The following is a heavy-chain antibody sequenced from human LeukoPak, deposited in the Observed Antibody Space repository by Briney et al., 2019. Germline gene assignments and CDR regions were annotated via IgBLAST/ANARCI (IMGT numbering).Heavy chain of an antibody. J-gene: IGHJ4*02. Sequence: PSETLSLTCTVSGGSISTNSYYWGWIRQPPGKGLEWFGSIYYSGSTYYNPSLKSRVTISADTSKNQFSLKLTSVTAADTAMYYCARQQFDDILLFDSWGQGALVTVSS. CDR1: GGSISTNSYY. CDR3: ARQQFDDILLFDS. CDR2: IYYSGST. D-gene: IGHD3-9*01. V-gene: IGHV4-39*01.